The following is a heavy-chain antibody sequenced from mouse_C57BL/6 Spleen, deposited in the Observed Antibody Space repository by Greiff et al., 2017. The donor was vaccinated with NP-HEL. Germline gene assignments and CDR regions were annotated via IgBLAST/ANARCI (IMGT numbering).Heavy chain of an antibody. V-gene: IGHV1-15*01. J-gene: IGHJ4*01. CDR1: GYTFTDYE. CDR3: TRGVNYYAMDY. Sequence: QVQLQQSGAELVRPGASVTLSCKASGYTFTDYEMHWVKQTPVHGLEWIGAIDPETGGTAYNQKFKGKAILTANKSSSTAYMELRSLTSEDSAVYYCTRGVNYYAMDYWGQGTSVTVSS. CDR2: IDPETGGT. D-gene: IGHD2-1*01.